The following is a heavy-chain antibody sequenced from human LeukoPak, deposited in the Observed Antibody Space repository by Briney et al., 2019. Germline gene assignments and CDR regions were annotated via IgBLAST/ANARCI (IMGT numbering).Heavy chain of an antibody. J-gene: IGHJ6*03. CDR2: IYTSGST. CDR3: ARDSGYSSSSPLTYYYYYYMDV. Sequence: SETLSLTCTVSGGSISSYYWSWIRQPAGKGLEWIGRIYTSGSTNYNPSLKSRVTMSVDTSKNQFSLKLSSVTAADTAVYYCARDSGYSSSSPLTYYYYYYMDVWGKGTTVTISS. CDR1: GGSISSYY. V-gene: IGHV4-4*07. D-gene: IGHD6-13*01.